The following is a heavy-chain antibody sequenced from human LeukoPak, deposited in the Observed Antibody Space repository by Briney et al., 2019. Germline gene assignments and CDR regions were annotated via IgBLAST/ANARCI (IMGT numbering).Heavy chain of an antibody. D-gene: IGHD3-10*01. CDR2: ISGSGGST. CDR1: GFTFSSYA. V-gene: IGHV3-23*01. Sequence: GGSLRLSRAASGFTFSSYAMSWVRQAPGKGLEWVSAISGSGGSTYYADSVKGRFTISRDNAKNSLYLQMNSLRAEDTALYYCAKEGLMVRGVHYFDYWGQGTLVTVSS. J-gene: IGHJ4*02. CDR3: AKEGLMVRGVHYFDY.